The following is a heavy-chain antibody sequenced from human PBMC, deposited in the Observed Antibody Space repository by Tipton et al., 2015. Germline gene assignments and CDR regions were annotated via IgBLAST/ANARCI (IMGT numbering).Heavy chain of an antibody. CDR3: ARVRYDSSGYQNWYFDL. CDR1: GGSISSGDYY. J-gene: IGHJ2*01. Sequence: TLSLTCTVSGGSISSGDYYWSWIRQPPGKGLEWIGYIYYSGSTYYNPSLKSRVTISVDTSKNQFSLNLSSVTAADTAVYYCARVRYDSSGYQNWYFDLWGRGTLVTVSS. CDR2: IYYSGST. V-gene: IGHV4-30-4*01. D-gene: IGHD3-22*01.